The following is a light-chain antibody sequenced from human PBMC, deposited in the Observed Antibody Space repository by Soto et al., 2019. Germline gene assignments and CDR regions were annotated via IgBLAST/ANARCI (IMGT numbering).Light chain of an antibody. CDR2: GTS. CDR1: QSVSTS. J-gene: IGKJ1*01. V-gene: IGKV1-39*01. CDR3: QQCCHFWT. Sequence: DIQMTQSPSSLSASVGHSVTITCRASQSVSTSLQWYQFKPGKAPVLLIYGTSNLEGWVPSRFRDSVSGTDFSLTIDRVQPADLATYYCQQCCHFWTFGQGTKLESK.